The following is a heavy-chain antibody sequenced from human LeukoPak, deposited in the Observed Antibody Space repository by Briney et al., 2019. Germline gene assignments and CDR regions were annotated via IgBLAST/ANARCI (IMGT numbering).Heavy chain of an antibody. Sequence: GGSLRLSCAASGFTFSNYGMHWVRQAPGKGLEWVALIWYDGNNKYYADSVKGRFTISRDNSKNTLYLQLNSLRAEDTAVYYCARQHCSGGDCYFFDWGQGTLVTVSS. D-gene: IGHD2-15*01. CDR1: GFTFSNYG. V-gene: IGHV3-33*01. J-gene: IGHJ4*02. CDR3: ARQHCSGGDCYFFD. CDR2: IWYDGNNK.